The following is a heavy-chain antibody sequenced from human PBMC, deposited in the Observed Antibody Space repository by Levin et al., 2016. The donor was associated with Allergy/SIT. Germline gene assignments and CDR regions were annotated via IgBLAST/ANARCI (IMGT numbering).Heavy chain of an antibody. D-gene: IGHD3-10*01. J-gene: IGHJ6*02. CDR2: ISDSGGST. CDR3: AKDLTPMVRGVFISQYYYGMDV. CDR1: GFTFSNYA. V-gene: IGHV3-23*01. Sequence: GESLKISCAASGFTFSNYAMNWVRQAPGKGLEWVSGISDSGGSTSDADSVKGRFTISRDNSKNTLYLQMNSLRAEDTAVYYCAKDLTPMVRGVFISQYYYGMDVWGQGTTVTVSS.